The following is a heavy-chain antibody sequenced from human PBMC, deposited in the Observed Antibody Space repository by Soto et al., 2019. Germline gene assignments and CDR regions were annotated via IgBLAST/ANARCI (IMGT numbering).Heavy chain of an antibody. CDR3: ARVTGGDYYYYFDY. J-gene: IGHJ4*02. CDR2: IYYSGST. V-gene: IGHV4-31*03. D-gene: IGHD4-17*01. CDR1: GGSISSGGYY. Sequence: PSETLSLTCTVSGGSISSGGYYWSWIRQHPGKGLEWIGYIYYSGSTYYNPSLKSRVTISVDTSKNQFSLKLSSVTAADTAVYYCARVTGGDYYYYFDYWGQGTLVTVSS.